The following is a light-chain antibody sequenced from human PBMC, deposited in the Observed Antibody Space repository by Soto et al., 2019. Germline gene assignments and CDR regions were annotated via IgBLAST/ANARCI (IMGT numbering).Light chain of an antibody. CDR2: GAS. J-gene: IGKJ4*01. V-gene: IGKV1-39*01. CDR1: QNINIF. Sequence: DIQMTQSPSSLSASIGDRVTITCRASQNINIFLNWYQHRPGKAPRLLIYGASTLQSGVPSRFSGSGSGTNFTVTISSLQPEDFGTYYCQQSSSTPLIFGGGTRVQIK. CDR3: QQSSSTPLI.